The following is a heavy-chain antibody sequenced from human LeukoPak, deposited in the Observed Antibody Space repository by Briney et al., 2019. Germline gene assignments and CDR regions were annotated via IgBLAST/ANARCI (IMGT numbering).Heavy chain of an antibody. D-gene: IGHD1-26*01. Sequence: SSETLSLTCAVYGGSFSGYYWSWIRQPPGKGLEWIGEINHSGSTNYNPSLKSRVTISVDTSKNQFSLKLSAVTAADTAVYYCARVGSGSYLNDYYYMDVWGKGTTVTVSS. CDR3: ARVGSGSYLNDYYYMDV. CDR1: GGSFSGYY. CDR2: INHSGST. V-gene: IGHV4-34*01. J-gene: IGHJ6*03.